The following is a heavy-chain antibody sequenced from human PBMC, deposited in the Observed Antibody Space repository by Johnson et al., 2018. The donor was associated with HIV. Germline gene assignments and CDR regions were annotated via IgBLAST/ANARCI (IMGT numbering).Heavy chain of an antibody. Sequence: QVQLVESGGGAVQPGRSLRLSCAASGFTFSSSGMPWVRQAPGQGLEWVSVAYRGCSTYYADSVQGLFTLSRDNSKNTLYLQMNSLRAEETAVYYCAREGGVTMVDGVDIWGQGTMVTVSS. CDR1: GFTFSSSG. D-gene: IGHD3-10*01. J-gene: IGHJ3*02. V-gene: IGHV3-NL1*01. CDR2: AYRGCST. CDR3: AREGGVTMVDGVDI.